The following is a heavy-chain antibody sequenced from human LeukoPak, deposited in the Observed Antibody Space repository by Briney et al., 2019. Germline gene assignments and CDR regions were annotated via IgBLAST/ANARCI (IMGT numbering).Heavy chain of an antibody. D-gene: IGHD3-16*01. CDR3: AREFGVIPDY. V-gene: IGHV3-21*01. CDR2: ISSSSSYI. J-gene: IGHJ4*02. CDR1: GFTFSSYS. Sequence: GGSLRLSCAASGFTFSSYSMNWVRQAPGKGLEWVSSISSSSSYINYADSVKGRFTISRDNAKNSLYLQMNSLRAEDTAVYYCAREFGVIPDYWGQGTLVTVSS.